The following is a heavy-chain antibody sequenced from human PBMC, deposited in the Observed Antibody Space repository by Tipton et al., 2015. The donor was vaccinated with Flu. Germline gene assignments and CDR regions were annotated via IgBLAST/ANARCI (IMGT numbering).Heavy chain of an antibody. CDR3: AKVFGQGTISTHGNFDY. V-gene: IGHV3-30*02. CDR2: VQYDANNE. J-gene: IGHJ4*02. D-gene: IGHD1-1*01. Sequence: QVQLVQSGGGLVKPGESLRLSCAASGFSFGTYSMNWVRQAPGKGLEWVAFVQYDANNEFYADSVKGRFTVSRDNSKNTVYLQMNSLRAEDTAMYYCAKVFGQGTISTHGNFDYWGQGTLVTVSS. CDR1: GFSFGTYS.